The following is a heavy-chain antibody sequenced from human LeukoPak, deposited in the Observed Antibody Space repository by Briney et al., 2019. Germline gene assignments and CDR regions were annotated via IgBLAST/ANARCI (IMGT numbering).Heavy chain of an antibody. CDR3: ARVASGYDPNFDY. Sequence: GASVKVSCKASGYTFTGYYMHWVRQAPGQGLEWMGWINPNSGGTNYAQKFQGRVTMTRDTSISTAYMELSRLRSDDTAVYYCARVASGYDPNFDYWGQGTLVTVSS. CDR1: GYTFTGYY. D-gene: IGHD5-12*01. J-gene: IGHJ4*02. CDR2: INPNSGGT. V-gene: IGHV1-2*02.